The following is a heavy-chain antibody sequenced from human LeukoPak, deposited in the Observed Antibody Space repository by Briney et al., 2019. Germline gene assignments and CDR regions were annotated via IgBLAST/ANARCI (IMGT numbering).Heavy chain of an antibody. Sequence: GSLRLSCAASGFTFSSYAMSWVRQAPGKGLEWVSAISGSGGSTYYADSVKGRFTISRDNAKNSLYLQMNSLRAEDTAVYYCARPPTRTDSGLDYWGQGTLVTVSS. CDR1: GFTFSSYA. J-gene: IGHJ4*02. CDR2: ISGSGGST. V-gene: IGHV3-23*01. D-gene: IGHD5-12*01. CDR3: ARPPTRTDSGLDY.